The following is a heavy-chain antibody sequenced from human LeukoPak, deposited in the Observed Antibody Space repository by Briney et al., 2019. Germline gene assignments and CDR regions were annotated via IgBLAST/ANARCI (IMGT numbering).Heavy chain of an antibody. CDR3: ATRGY. J-gene: IGHJ4*02. Sequence: PSETLSLTCTVSGGSTSSDYWQWIRQPPGKGVEWVGYIYNSGNNHYNSSLKSRVTISIDTSKSQFSLKLASGAAAGAAVYYCATRGYWGQGTLVAVSS. V-gene: IGHV4-59*08. CDR1: GGSTSSDY. D-gene: IGHD3-10*01. CDR2: IYNSGNN.